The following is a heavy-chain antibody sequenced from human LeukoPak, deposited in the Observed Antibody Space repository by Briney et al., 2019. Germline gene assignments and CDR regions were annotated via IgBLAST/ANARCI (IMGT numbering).Heavy chain of an antibody. CDR2: ISGSGGST. D-gene: IGHD2-15*01. Sequence: PGGSLRLSCAASGFTFSSYAMSWVRQAPGKGLEWVSAISGSGGSTYYADSVKGRFTISRDNSKNTLYLQMNSLRAEDTAVYYCAKWRVVAATIYYYYYYGMDVWGQGTTVTVSS. CDR1: GFTFSSYA. V-gene: IGHV3-23*01. J-gene: IGHJ6*02. CDR3: AKWRVVAATIYYYYYYGMDV.